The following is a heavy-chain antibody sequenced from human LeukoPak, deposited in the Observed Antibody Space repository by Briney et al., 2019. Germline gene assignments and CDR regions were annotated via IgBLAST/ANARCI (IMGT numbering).Heavy chain of an antibody. CDR3: ARGDARYYYYMDV. CDR2: IIPILGIA. D-gene: IGHD5-24*01. V-gene: IGHV1-69*04. Sequence: SVKVSCKASGGTFSSYAISWVRQAPGQGLEWMGRIIPILGIANYAQKFQGRVTITADKSTSTAYMELSSLRSDDTAVYYCARGDARYYYYMDVWGKGTPVTVSS. CDR1: GGTFSSYA. J-gene: IGHJ6*03.